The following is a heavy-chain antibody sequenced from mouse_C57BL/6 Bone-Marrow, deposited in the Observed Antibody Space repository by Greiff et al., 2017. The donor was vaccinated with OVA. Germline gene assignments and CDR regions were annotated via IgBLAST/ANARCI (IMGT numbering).Heavy chain of an antibody. J-gene: IGHJ3*01. Sequence: EVHLVESGGDLVKPGGSLKLSCAASGFTFSSYGMSWVRQTPDKRLEWVATISSGGSYTYYPHSVKGRFTISRDNAKNTLYLQMSSLKSKDTAMYYCARKGLRRSWFAYWGQGTLVTVSA. CDR1: GFTFSSYG. D-gene: IGHD2-4*01. CDR3: ARKGLRRSWFAY. V-gene: IGHV5-6*01. CDR2: ISSGGSYT.